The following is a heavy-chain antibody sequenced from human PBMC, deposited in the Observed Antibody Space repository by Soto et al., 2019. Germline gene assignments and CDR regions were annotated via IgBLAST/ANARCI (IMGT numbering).Heavy chain of an antibody. Sequence: GGSLRLSCAASEFTFSSYAMSWVRQAPGKGLEWVSAISCSGSSSYYADSVKGRFTISRDNSKNTLYLQMNSLRAEDTAVYYCAKCSPRYSSGLKAYYFDHWGQETLVTVSS. V-gene: IGHV3-23*01. CDR3: AKCSPRYSSGLKAYYFDH. D-gene: IGHD6-19*01. J-gene: IGHJ4*02. CDR1: EFTFSSYA. CDR2: ISCSGSSS.